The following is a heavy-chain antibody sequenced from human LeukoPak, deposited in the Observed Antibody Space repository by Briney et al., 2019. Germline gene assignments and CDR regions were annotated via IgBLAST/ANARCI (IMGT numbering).Heavy chain of an antibody. Sequence: GGSLRLSCAASGFTFSSYNMNWVRQAPGKGLERVSYISTSSSTIYYADSVKGRFTVSRDNAKNSLYLQMNSLTDEDTATYYCARDEDAFGGQGTLVTVSS. V-gene: IGHV3-48*02. CDR3: ARDEDAF. J-gene: IGHJ4*02. CDR2: ISTSSSTI. CDR1: GFTFSSYN.